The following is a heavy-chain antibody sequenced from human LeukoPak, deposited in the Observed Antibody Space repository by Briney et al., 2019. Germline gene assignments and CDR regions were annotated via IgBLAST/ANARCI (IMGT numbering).Heavy chain of an antibody. CDR1: GYTLTELS. Sequence: ASVKVSCKVSGYTLTELSMHWVRQAPGKGLEWMGGFDPEDGETIYAQKFQGRVTMTEDTSTDTAYMELSSLRSEDTAVYYCATASLGVTAPNWFDPWGQGTLVTVSS. V-gene: IGHV1-24*01. J-gene: IGHJ5*02. CDR2: FDPEDGET. D-gene: IGHD2-21*02. CDR3: ATASLGVTAPNWFDP.